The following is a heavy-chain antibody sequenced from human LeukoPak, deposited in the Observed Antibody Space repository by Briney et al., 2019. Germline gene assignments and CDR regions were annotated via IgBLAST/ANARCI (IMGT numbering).Heavy chain of an antibody. Sequence: GGSLRLSCAASGFSFTNAWMNWVRQAPGKGLEWVGRIKNKSEGEITDYAAPVKGTFTISRDDSKNTLYLRMNSLKTEDTAVYYCTSSIRGNGGFDYWGQGTLVTVPS. V-gene: IGHV3-15*01. CDR1: GFSFTNAW. J-gene: IGHJ4*02. CDR2: IKNKSEGEIT. CDR3: TSSIRGNGGFDY. D-gene: IGHD4-23*01.